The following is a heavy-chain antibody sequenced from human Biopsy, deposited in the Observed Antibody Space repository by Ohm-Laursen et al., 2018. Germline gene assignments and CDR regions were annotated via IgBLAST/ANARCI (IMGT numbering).Heavy chain of an antibody. CDR2: IYPGGST. V-gene: IGHV4-59*10. CDR3: ASVVLGPTNDAFDL. CDR1: GKTFSDYY. J-gene: IGHJ3*01. Sequence: SETLSLTCEVYGKTFSDYYWSWIRQPPGKGLEWIGRIYPGGSTNYNPSLKSRVTMSVDTSKKQLSLRLRSVTAADTAMYYCASVVLGPTNDAFDLWGQGTMVVVSS. D-gene: IGHD3-22*01.